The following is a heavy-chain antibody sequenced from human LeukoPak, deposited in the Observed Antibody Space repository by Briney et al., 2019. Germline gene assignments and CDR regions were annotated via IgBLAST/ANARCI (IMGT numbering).Heavy chain of an antibody. V-gene: IGHV1-2*02. D-gene: IGHD3-22*01. J-gene: IGHJ3*02. Sequence: ASVKVSCKASGYTFTDYYIHWVRQAPGQGLEWMGWINPNSGGTNSAQKFQGRVTMTRDTSISTAYMELSRLRSDDTAVYYCARAGIWDYDDTSGYHNAAFDIWGQGTMVTVSS. CDR1: GYTFTDYY. CDR3: ARAGIWDYDDTSGYHNAAFDI. CDR2: INPNSGGT.